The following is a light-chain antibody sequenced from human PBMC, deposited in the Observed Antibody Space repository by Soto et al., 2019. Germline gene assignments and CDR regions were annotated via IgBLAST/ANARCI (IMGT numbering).Light chain of an antibody. V-gene: IGLV1-47*01. J-gene: IGLJ2*01. CDR1: SSNIGRNY. CDR3: AAWDDSLSGPA. CDR2: RNN. Sequence: LTQPPSASGTPGQRVIISCSGDSSNIGRNYVFWYLQLPGTAPKLLIYRNNQRPSGVPDRFSGSKSGTSGSLTISGLRSEDEGDYYCAAWDDSLSGPAFGGGTKVTVL.